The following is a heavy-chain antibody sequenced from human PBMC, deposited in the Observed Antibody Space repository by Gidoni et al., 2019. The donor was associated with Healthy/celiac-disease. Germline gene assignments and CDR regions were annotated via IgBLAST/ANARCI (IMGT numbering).Heavy chain of an antibody. V-gene: IGHV4-34*01. CDR1: GGSFSGYY. CDR3: ARGGRRGYCTNGVCYEDAFDI. D-gene: IGHD2-8*01. CDR2: INHSGST. J-gene: IGHJ3*02. Sequence: QVQLQQWGAGLLKPSETLSLTCAVSGGSFSGYYWSWIRQPPGKGLEWIGEINHSGSTNYNPSLKSRVTISVDTSKNQFSLKLSSVTAADTAVYYCARGGRRGYCTNGVCYEDAFDIWGQGTMVTVSS.